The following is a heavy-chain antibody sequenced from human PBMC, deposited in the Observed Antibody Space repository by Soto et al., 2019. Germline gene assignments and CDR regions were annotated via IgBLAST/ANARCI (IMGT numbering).Heavy chain of an antibody. CDR3: ARHGGYYFDY. CDR1: GGSISSGGYY. D-gene: IGHD3-16*01. V-gene: IGHV4-39*01. CDR2: IGHSGGT. Sequence: PSETLSLTCTVSGGSISSGGYYWSWIRQHPGKGLEWIGEIGHSGGTVYNPSLESRVTISEDSSNNQFSLKLNSVTAADTAVYYCARHGGYYFDYWGQGAPVTVPQ. J-gene: IGHJ4*02.